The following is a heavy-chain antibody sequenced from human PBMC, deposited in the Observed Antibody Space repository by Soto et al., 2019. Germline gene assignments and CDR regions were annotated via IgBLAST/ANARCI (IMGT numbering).Heavy chain of an antibody. Sequence: GGTLSLSCSASGFCIGDYAIRWVRQAPGKGLEWVGFIRRRAYGESTEYAASVKDRFTISRDDSKSIAYLQMHSLRIEDTAVYYCVRNRRDFWTGYSFFDQWGQGTQVTVSS. V-gene: IGHV3-49*04. CDR3: VRNRRDFWTGYSFFDQ. CDR2: IRRRAYGEST. CDR1: GFCIGDYA. J-gene: IGHJ4*02. D-gene: IGHD3-3*01.